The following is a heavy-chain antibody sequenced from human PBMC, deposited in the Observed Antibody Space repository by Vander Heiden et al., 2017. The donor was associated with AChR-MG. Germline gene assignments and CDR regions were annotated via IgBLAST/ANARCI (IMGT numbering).Heavy chain of an antibody. CDR1: GFTFSNAW. D-gene: IGHD3-16*02. CDR3: TTDFTFGGVIVPPANDY. Sequence: EVQLVESGGGLVKPGGSLSLSCAAAGFTFSNAWMGWVRQAPGKGLEWVGRIKSKTDGGTTDYAAPVKGRFTISRDDSKNTLYLQMNSLKTEDTAVYYCTTDFTFGGVIVPPANDYWGQGTLVTVSS. CDR2: IKSKTDGGTT. V-gene: IGHV3-15*01. J-gene: IGHJ4*02.